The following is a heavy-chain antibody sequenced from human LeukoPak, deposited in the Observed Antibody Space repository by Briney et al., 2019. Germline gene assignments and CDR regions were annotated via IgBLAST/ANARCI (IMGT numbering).Heavy chain of an antibody. CDR2: ISYNGSNK. D-gene: IGHD4-23*01. CDR3: AKGALRWYGYFDY. Sequence: QSGGSLRLSCAASGFTFSSYSMNWVRQAPGKGLEWVSVISYNGSNKYYADSVKGRFTISRDNSKNTLYLQMNSLRAEDTAVYYCAKGALRWYGYFDYWGQGTLVTVSS. V-gene: IGHV3-30*18. CDR1: GFTFSSYS. J-gene: IGHJ4*02.